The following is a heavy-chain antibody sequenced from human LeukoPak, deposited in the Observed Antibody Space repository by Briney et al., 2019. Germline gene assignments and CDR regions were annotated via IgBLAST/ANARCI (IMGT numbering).Heavy chain of an antibody. V-gene: IGHV3-21*01. J-gene: IGHJ4*02. D-gene: IGHD6-19*01. CDR1: GFPLRSYT. CDR3: ARVVASGWYSFDY. CDR2: IGISSNKI. Sequence: GGSLRLSCAASGFPLRSYTMNWVRQAPGKGLEWVSSIGISSNKIYYADSVKGRFTVSRDNSKNTLYLQMNSLRAEDTAVYYCARVVASGWYSFDYWXQGXLVTXSX.